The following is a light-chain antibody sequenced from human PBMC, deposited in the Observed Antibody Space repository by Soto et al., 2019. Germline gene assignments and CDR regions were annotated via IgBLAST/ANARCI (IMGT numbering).Light chain of an antibody. CDR3: QQRSNWPLT. Sequence: EIVLAQSPATLSLSPGERATLSCTASESVSTYLAWYQQKPGQSPRLLIYDTSKRATGIPARFSGSWSGTDFTLTISSLEPEDFVVYYCQQRSNWPLTFGGGTKVEIK. CDR1: ESVSTY. V-gene: IGKV3-11*01. J-gene: IGKJ4*01. CDR2: DTS.